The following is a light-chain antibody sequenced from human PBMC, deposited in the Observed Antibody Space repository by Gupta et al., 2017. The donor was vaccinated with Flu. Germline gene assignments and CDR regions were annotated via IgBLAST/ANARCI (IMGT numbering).Light chain of an antibody. J-gene: IGLJ1*01. Sequence: QSVLTQPPSVSEAPRQRVTISCSGSRSNIGHKAVHWYQQHPGQAPMLLIYYDDRRFSGVPERFSGSKSGTSATVTISGVQAEEEADYYCAAEDASRNAYVFGTGTKLTVL. CDR3: AAEDASRNAYV. CDR2: YDD. CDR1: RSNIGHKA. V-gene: IGLV1-36*01.